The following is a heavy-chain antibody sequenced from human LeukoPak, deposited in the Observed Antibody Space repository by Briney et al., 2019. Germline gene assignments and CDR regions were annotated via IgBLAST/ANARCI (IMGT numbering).Heavy chain of an antibody. J-gene: IGHJ5*02. CDR2: INTNTGNP. CDR1: RYTFTSYA. V-gene: IGHV7-4-1*02. CDR3: AREGWELQGRWFDP. Sequence: ASVKVSCKASRYTFTSYAMNWVRQAPGQGLEWMGWINTNTGNPTYAQGFTGRFVFSLDTSVSTAYLQISSLKTEDTAVYYCAREGWELQGRWFDPWGQGTLVTVSS. D-gene: IGHD1-26*01.